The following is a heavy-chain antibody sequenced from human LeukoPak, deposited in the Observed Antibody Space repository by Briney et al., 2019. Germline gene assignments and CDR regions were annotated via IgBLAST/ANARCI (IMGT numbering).Heavy chain of an antibody. V-gene: IGHV3-48*01. J-gene: IGHJ3*02. CDR1: GFTFSTYS. D-gene: IGHD5-12*01. CDR2: IDTSSSTI. Sequence: GGSLRLSCAASGFTFSTYSMNWVRQAPGKGLEWVSYIDTSSSTIYYADSVKGRFTISRDNAKNSLYLQMNSLRAEDTAVYNCARGDLVVASRGFAFDIWGQGTMVTVSS. CDR3: ARGDLVVASRGFAFDI.